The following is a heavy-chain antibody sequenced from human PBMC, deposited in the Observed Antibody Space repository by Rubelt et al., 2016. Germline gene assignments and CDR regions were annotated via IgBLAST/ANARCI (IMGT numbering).Heavy chain of an antibody. CDR1: GYTFTSYA. V-gene: IGHV1-3*01. J-gene: IGHJ5*02. CDR3: ARMRGPYSSSGGEFDP. CDR2: INAGNGNT. Sequence: QVQLVQSGAEVKKPGASVKVSCKASGYTFTSYAMHWVRQAPGQRLEWMGWINAGNGNTKYSQKFQGRVTITGDTAAGTAYMGLSSLRSEDTAVYYCARMRGPYSSSGGEFDPWGQGTLVTVSS. D-gene: IGHD6-13*01.